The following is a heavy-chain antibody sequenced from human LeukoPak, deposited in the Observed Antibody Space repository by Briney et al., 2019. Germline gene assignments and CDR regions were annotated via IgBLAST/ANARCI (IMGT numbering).Heavy chain of an antibody. CDR1: GFTFSSYG. J-gene: IGHJ4*02. CDR2: IWYDGSNK. Sequence: GRSLRLSCAASGFTFSSYGMHWVRQAPGKGLEWVAVIWYDGSNKYYADSVKGRFTISRDNSKNTLYLQMNSLRAEDTAVYYCAREYYYGSGSYYTHYWGQGTLVTVSS. D-gene: IGHD3-10*01. V-gene: IGHV3-33*01. CDR3: AREYYYGSGSYYTHY.